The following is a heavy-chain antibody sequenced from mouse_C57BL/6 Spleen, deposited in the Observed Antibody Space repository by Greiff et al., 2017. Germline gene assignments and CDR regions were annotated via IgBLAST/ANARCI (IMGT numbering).Heavy chain of an antibody. CDR1: GFSLTSYG. J-gene: IGHJ2*01. CDR2: IWSGGST. CDR3: ARKGKTGTYFDY. D-gene: IGHD4-1*01. V-gene: IGHV2-2*01. Sequence: VKLMESGPGLVQPSQSLSITCTVSGFSLTSYGVHWVRQSPGKGLEWLGVIWSGGSTDYNAAFISRLSISKDNSKSQVFFKMNSLQADATAIYYCARKGKTGTYFDYWGQGTTLTVSS.